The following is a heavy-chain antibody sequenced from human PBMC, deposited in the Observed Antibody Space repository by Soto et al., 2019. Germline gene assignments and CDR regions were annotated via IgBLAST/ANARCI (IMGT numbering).Heavy chain of an antibody. V-gene: IGHV4-59*01. J-gene: IGHJ4*02. CDR2: IYYSGST. D-gene: IGHD3-10*01. Sequence: QVQLQESGPGLVKPSETLSLTCTVSGGSINSNYWSWIRQPPGKGLEWIGYIYYSGSTNYTPSLKSRVTISVDTSKKQFYLKLNSVTAADTAVYYCARYRGANGAYFDYWGQGTLVTVSS. CDR1: GGSINSNY. CDR3: ARYRGANGAYFDY.